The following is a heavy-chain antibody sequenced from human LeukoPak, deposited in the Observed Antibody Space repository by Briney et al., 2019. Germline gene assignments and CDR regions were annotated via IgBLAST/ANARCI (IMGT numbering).Heavy chain of an antibody. D-gene: IGHD3-22*01. CDR3: TSSRGYDSSGPFDY. CDR1: GFTFSGSA. V-gene: IGHV3-73*01. J-gene: IGHJ4*02. Sequence: GGSLRLSCAASGFTFSGSAMHWVRQASGKGPEWVGRIRSKANSYATAYAASVKGRFTISRDDSKNTAYLQMNSLKTEDTAVYYCTSSRGYDSSGPFDYWGQGTLVTVSS. CDR2: IRSKANSYAT.